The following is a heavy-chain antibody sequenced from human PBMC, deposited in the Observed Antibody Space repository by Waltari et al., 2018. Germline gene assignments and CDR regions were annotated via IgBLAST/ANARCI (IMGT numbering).Heavy chain of an antibody. D-gene: IGHD6-13*01. CDR2: INHSGYT. J-gene: IGHJ4*02. CDR3: AREGRAAAGTDY. Sequence: QVHLQQWGAGLLKPSETLSLTCAVSGGSFSGYFWSWFRQPPGKGLEWLGEINHSGYTNHNPSLKSRVTISVYTSKNQFSLKLSSVTAADTAVYYCAREGRAAAGTDYWSQGTLVTVSS. V-gene: IGHV4-34*02. CDR1: GGSFSGYF.